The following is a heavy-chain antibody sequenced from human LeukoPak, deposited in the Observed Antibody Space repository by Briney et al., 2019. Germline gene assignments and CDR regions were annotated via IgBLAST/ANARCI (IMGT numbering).Heavy chain of an antibody. Sequence: GGSLRLSCEASGFSFTNFAMAWVRQAPGRGLEWVAGISGIGDNTFYTDSVKGRFTVSRDNSRNTLFLLMTSLRAEDSALYYCAKDAISSLAVRRFYLWGQGTLVTVSS. CDR3: AKDAISSLAVRRFYL. J-gene: IGHJ4*02. CDR1: GFSFTNFA. V-gene: IGHV3-23*01. D-gene: IGHD6-6*01. CDR2: ISGIGDNT.